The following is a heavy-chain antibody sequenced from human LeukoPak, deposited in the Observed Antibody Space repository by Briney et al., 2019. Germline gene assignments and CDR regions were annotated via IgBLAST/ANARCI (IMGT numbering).Heavy chain of an antibody. D-gene: IGHD6-25*01. V-gene: IGHV4-34*01. J-gene: IGHJ5*02. CDR2: INHSGST. CDR3: ATNVGQRLSRSWFDP. CDR1: GGSFSGYY. Sequence: SETLSLTCAVYGGSFSGYYWSWIRQPPGKRLEWIGEINHSGSTNYNPSLKSRVTISVDTSKNQFSLKLSSVTAADTAVYYCATNVGQRLSRSWFDPGGQGTLVTVSS.